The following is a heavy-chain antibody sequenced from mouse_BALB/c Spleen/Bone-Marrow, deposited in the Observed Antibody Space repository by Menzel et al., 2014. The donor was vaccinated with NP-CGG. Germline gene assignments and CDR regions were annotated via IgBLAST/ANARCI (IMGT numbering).Heavy chain of an antibody. J-gene: IGHJ4*01. V-gene: IGHV5-9-4*01. D-gene: IGHD2-4*01. CDR3: AREGLRRRAAMDY. CDR1: GFTFSSYA. CDR2: ISSSGSYT. Sequence: EVKLMESGGGLVKPGGSLKLSCAASGFTFSSYAMSWVRQSPEKRLEWVAEISSSGSYTYYPDTVTGRFTISRDNAKNTLYLEMSSLRSEDTAMYYCAREGLRRRAAMDYWGQGTSVTVSS.